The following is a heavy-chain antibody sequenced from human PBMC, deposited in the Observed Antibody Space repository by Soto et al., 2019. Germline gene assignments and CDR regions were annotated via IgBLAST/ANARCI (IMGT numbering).Heavy chain of an antibody. CDR2: IYHSGST. CDR1: GGSIRSSHW. V-gene: IGHV4-4*02. D-gene: IGHD3-16*01. CDR3: ARDKATVGGYNLYDP. Sequence: QVQLLESGPGLVKPSETLSLICTVSGGSIRSSHWWSWVRQPPGKGLERIGEIYHSGSTNLDPSLKSRGTLSVDKSKNQFSLKLTSVAAADTAVYDCARDKATVGGYNLYDPWGQGILVTVSS. J-gene: IGHJ5*02.